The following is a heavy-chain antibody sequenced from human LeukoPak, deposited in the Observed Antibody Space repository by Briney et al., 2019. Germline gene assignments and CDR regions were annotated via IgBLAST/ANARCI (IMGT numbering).Heavy chain of an antibody. Sequence: GGSLRLSCAASGFTFSSYWMSWVRQAPGKGLEWVASIKQDGSEKYYVDSVKGRFTIFRDNAKSSLYLQMNSLRAEDTAVYYCGSSLAAYYMDVWGKGTTVTVSS. V-gene: IGHV3-7*01. D-gene: IGHD6-13*01. CDR1: GFTFSSYW. CDR2: IKQDGSEK. CDR3: GSSLAAYYMDV. J-gene: IGHJ6*03.